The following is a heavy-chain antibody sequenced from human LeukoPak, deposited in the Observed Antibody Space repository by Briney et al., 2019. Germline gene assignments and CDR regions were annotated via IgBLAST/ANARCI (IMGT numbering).Heavy chain of an antibody. J-gene: IGHJ4*02. Sequence: SVKVSCKASGGTFSSYAISWVRQAPGQGLEWMGGIIPIFGTANYAQKFQGRVKITADESTSTAYMELSSLRSEDTAVYYCASAPSGSYSGYFDYWGQGTLVTVSS. V-gene: IGHV1-69*13. CDR2: IIPIFGTA. CDR1: GGTFSSYA. CDR3: ASAPSGSYSGYFDY. D-gene: IGHD1-26*01.